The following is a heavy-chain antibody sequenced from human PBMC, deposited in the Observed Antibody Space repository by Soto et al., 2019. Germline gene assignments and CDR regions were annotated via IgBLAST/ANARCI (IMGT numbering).Heavy chain of an antibody. Sequence: QLQLQESGPGLVKPSETLSLTCTVSGGSISSTSYYWGWIRQPPGKGLEWIGSFYYSGSSYYNPSLKSRVTMSVDASENQFPLKLSSVTAADTAVYYCASRESYCSGGSCYRFDYWGQGSLVTVSS. CDR3: ASRESYCSGGSCYRFDY. CDR2: FYYSGSS. V-gene: IGHV4-39*01. D-gene: IGHD2-15*01. J-gene: IGHJ4*02. CDR1: GGSISSTSYY.